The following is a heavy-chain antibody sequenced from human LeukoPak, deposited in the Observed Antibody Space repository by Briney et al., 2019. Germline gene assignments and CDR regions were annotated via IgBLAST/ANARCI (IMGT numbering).Heavy chain of an antibody. CDR2: ISSSSSYI. D-gene: IGHD5-18*01. J-gene: IGHJ4*02. CDR1: GFTFSSYS. Sequence: GGSLRLSCAASGFTFSSYSMNWVRQAPGKGLEWVSSISSSSSYIYYADSVKGRFTISRDNSKNTLYLQMNSLRAEDTAVYYCARVRGGYSYAPGVDYWGQGTLVTVSS. CDR3: ARVRGGYSYAPGVDY. V-gene: IGHV3-21*01.